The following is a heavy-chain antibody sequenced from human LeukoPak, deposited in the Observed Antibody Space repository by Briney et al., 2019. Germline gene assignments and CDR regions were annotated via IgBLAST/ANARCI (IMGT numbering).Heavy chain of an antibody. Sequence: GASVKVSCKASGYTFTSYDINWVRQATGQGLEWMGGIIPIFGTANYAQKFQGRVTITADKSTSTAYMELSSLRSEDTAVYYCAKSRELSLYYFDYWGQGTLVTVSS. CDR3: AKSRELSLYYFDY. D-gene: IGHD3-16*02. CDR1: GYTFTSYD. V-gene: IGHV1-69*06. CDR2: IIPIFGTA. J-gene: IGHJ4*02.